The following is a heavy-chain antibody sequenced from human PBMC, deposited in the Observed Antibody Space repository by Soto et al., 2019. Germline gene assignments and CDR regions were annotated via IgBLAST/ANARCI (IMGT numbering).Heavy chain of an antibody. D-gene: IGHD3-22*01. CDR3: AKAALSSGQAGFDY. J-gene: IGHJ4*02. V-gene: IGHV3-30*18. CDR2: ISYDGSNK. Sequence: LRLSCAASGFTFSSYGMHWVRQAPGKGLEWVAVISYDGSNKYYADSVKGRFTISRDNSKNTLYLQMNSLRAEDTAVYYCAKAALSSGQAGFDYWGQGTLVTVSS. CDR1: GFTFSSYG.